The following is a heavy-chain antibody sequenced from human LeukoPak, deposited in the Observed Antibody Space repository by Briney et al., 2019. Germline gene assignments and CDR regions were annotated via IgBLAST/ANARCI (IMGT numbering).Heavy chain of an antibody. D-gene: IGHD3-22*01. V-gene: IGHV4-39*01. CDR2: IYYSGST. J-gene: IGHJ4*02. CDR1: GGSISSSSYY. CDR3: ARSKLMYYYDSPTDY. Sequence: SETLSLTYTVSGGSISSSSYYWGWIRQPPGKGLEWIGSIYYSGSTHYNQSLKSRVTISVDTSKNQFSLKLSSVTAADTAVYYCARSKLMYYYDSPTDYWGQGTLVTVSS.